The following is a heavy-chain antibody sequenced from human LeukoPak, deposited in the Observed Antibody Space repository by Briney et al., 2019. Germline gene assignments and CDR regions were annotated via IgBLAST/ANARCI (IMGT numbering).Heavy chain of an antibody. D-gene: IGHD3-10*02. CDR3: ARGMFRGFYGMDV. CDR1: GFTLSSYS. Sequence: TGGSLRLSCAASGFTLSSYSMNWVRQAPGKGLEWVSSISSSSSYIYYADSVKGRFTISRDNAKNSLYLQMNSLRAEDTAVYYCARGMFRGFYGMDVWGQGTTATVSS. CDR2: ISSSSSYI. V-gene: IGHV3-21*01. J-gene: IGHJ6*02.